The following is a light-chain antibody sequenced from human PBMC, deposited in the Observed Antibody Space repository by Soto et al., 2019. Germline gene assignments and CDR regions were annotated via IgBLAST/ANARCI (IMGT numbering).Light chain of an antibody. CDR3: QQYGSSRLT. CDR1: QSVSSSY. Sequence: EIVLTQSPGTLSLSPGERATLSCKASQSVSSSYLAWYQQKPGQAPRLLIYCASIRATGIPDRFSGIGSGKDFTLNISRLEPEDFAVYYCQQYGSSRLTFGGGTKVEIK. J-gene: IGKJ4*01. V-gene: IGKV3-20*01. CDR2: CAS.